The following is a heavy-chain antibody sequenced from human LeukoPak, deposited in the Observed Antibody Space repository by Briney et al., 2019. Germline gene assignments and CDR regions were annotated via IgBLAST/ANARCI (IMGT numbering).Heavy chain of an antibody. CDR1: GYTFTSYD. CDR3: ARDGIPWFGEYGMDV. J-gene: IGHJ6*02. V-gene: IGHV1-8*01. Sequence: ASVKVSCKASGYTFTSYDINWVRQATGQGLEWMGWMNPNSGNTGYAQEFQGRVTMTRNTSISTAYMELSSLRSEDTAVYYCARDGIPWFGEYGMDVWGQGTTVTVSS. CDR2: MNPNSGNT. D-gene: IGHD3-10*01.